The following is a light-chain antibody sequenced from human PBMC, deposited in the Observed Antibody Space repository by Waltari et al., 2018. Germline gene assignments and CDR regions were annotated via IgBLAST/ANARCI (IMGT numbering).Light chain of an antibody. CDR3: GTWDSSLSAWV. CDR1: NSTIENNY. CDR2: DNN. Sequence: QSVLTQPPSVSAAPGQKVTISCSGSNSTIENNYISWYKHLPGTAPKLLIYDNNKRPSGIPDRFSGSKSGTSATLGITGLQTGDEADYYCGTWDSSLSAWVFGGGTKLTVL. V-gene: IGLV1-51*01. J-gene: IGLJ3*02.